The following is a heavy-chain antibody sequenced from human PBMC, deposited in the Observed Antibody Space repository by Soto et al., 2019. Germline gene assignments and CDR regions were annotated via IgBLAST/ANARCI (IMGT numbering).Heavy chain of an antibody. CDR3: ARGGYSYGSDY. D-gene: IGHD5-18*01. J-gene: IGHJ4*02. CDR1: GFTFNTYW. V-gene: IGHV3-74*01. Sequence: GSLRLSCAASGFTFNTYWMHWVRQAPGKGLVWVSRINSDGSSTSYADSVKGRFTISRDNAKNTLYLLMNSLGADDTAVYYCARGGYSYGSDYWGQGTLVTVSS. CDR2: INSDGSST.